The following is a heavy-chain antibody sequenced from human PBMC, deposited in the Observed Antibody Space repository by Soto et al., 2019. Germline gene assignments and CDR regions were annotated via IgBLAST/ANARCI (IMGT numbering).Heavy chain of an antibody. CDR3: AKLRDYGSNDV. J-gene: IGHJ6*02. CDR2: ISYDGSNK. V-gene: IGHV3-30*18. CDR1: GFTFSSYG. Sequence: PGGSLRLSCAASGFTFSSYGMHWVRQAPGKGLEWVAVISYDGSNKYYADSVKGRSTISRDNSKNTLYLQMNSLRAGDTAVYYCAKLRDYGSNDVWGQGTTVTVSS. D-gene: IGHD4-17*01.